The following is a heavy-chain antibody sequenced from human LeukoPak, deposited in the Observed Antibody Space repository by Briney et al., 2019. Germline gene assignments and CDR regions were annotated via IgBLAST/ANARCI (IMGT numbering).Heavy chain of an antibody. CDR1: GFTFSSYA. V-gene: IGHV3-23*01. J-gene: IGHJ4*02. CDR2: ISGSGGST. D-gene: IGHD3-22*01. Sequence: GGSLRLSCAASGFTFSSYAMSWVRQAPGNGLEWVSAISGSGGSTYYADSVKGRFTISRDNSKNTLYLQMNSLRAEDPAVYYCAKDGAPGITMIGVVPKGYFDYWGQGTLVTVSS. CDR3: AKDGAPGITMIGVVPKGYFDY.